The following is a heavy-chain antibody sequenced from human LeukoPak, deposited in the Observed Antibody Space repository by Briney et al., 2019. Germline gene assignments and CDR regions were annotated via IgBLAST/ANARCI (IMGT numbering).Heavy chain of an antibody. V-gene: IGHV3-30-3*01. J-gene: IGHJ4*02. D-gene: IGHD6-6*01. CDR3: ARGIYSSSSRADYFDY. Sequence: PGGSLRLSCAASGFTFSSYAMHWVRQAPGKGLEWVAFISYDGSNKYYADSVKGRFTISRDNSKNTLYLQMNSLRAEDTAVYYCARGIYSSSSRADYFDYWGQGALVTVSS. CDR1: GFTFSSYA. CDR2: ISYDGSNK.